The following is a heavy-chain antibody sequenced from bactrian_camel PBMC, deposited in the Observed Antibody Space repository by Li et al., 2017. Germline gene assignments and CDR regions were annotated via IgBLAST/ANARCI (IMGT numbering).Heavy chain of an antibody. D-gene: IGHD3*01. CDR1: GFQFADYP. Sequence: DVQLVESGGGSVQAGGSLRLSCSASGFQFADYPMSWVRQAPGKGLEWVAQIAYDGWVSRYHDSAKGRFTISQDSANNAKVTVYLQMNSLKPEDTAMYYCVADRPFNGYCSRPVVDFAYRGQGTQVTVS. V-gene: IGHV3S36*01. CDR2: IAYDGWVS. CDR3: VADRPFNGYCSRPVVDFAY. J-gene: IGHJ4*01.